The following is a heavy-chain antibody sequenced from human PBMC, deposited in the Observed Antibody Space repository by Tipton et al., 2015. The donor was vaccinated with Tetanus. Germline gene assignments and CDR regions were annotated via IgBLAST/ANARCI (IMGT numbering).Heavy chain of an antibody. CDR3: ARGYAGGARDV. V-gene: IGHV6-1*01. CDR1: GDRLSSDIAA. Sequence: GLVKPSQTLSVTCVISGDRLSSDIAAWYWIRQSPSRGLEWLGRTYYRSKWSNDYAVSVKSRVTITSDTSKNQFSLQLGSVTPEDTAVYYCARGYAGGARDVWGQGNLVTVSS. D-gene: IGHD2-2*01. J-gene: IGHJ4*02. CDR2: TYYRSKWSN.